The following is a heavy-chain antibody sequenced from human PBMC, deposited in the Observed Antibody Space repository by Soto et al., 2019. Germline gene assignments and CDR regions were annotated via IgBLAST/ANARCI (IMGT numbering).Heavy chain of an antibody. D-gene: IGHD2-2*01. Sequence: QVQLQESGPGLVKPSETLSLTCTVSGGSVNSDSHNWSWIRQPPGKGLEWIGYIYYTGSTNYNPSLKSRVTISLDTSRNQFSRKLSSVTAADTAVFYCAREYANSPEAFDFWGQGALVTVSS. J-gene: IGHJ4*02. CDR2: IYYTGST. CDR1: GGSVNSDSHN. CDR3: AREYANSPEAFDF. V-gene: IGHV4-61*01.